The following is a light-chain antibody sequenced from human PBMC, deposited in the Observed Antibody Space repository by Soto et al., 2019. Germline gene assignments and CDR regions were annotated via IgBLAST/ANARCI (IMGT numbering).Light chain of an antibody. Sequence: EIVLTQSPDTLSLSPGERATLSCRASQSVSSNYFAWYQQKPGQAPRLLIYGVSSRPTGIPDRFSGSGSGTDFTLTISRLEPEDFAVYYCEQYGSSPRTFGQGTKVDIK. CDR2: GVS. V-gene: IGKV3-20*01. J-gene: IGKJ1*01. CDR3: EQYGSSPRT. CDR1: QSVSSNY.